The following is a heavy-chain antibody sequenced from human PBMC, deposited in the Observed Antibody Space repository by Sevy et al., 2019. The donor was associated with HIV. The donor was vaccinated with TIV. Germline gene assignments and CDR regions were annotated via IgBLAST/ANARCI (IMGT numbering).Heavy chain of an antibody. Sequence: SETLSLTCTVSGYSISSGYYWGWIRQPPGKGLEWIGSIYHSGSTYYNPSLKSRVTISVDTSKNQFSLKLSSVTAADTAVYYCASDDYYDSSGSTSDYYYYYGMDVWGQGTTVTVSS. V-gene: IGHV4-38-2*02. CDR3: ASDDYYDSSGSTSDYYYYYGMDV. CDR2: IYHSGST. D-gene: IGHD3-22*01. J-gene: IGHJ6*02. CDR1: GYSISSGYY.